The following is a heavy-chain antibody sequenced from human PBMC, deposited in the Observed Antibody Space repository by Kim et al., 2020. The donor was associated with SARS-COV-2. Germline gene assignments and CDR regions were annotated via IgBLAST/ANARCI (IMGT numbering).Heavy chain of an antibody. CDR2: GNT. J-gene: IGHJ4*02. CDR3: ASVARRSLDY. D-gene: IGHD2-21*01. Sequence: GNTNYAQHLEGRVNMTTDTSTSTAYMELRSLRSDDTAVYYCASVARRSLDYWGQGTLVTVSS. V-gene: IGHV1-18*01.